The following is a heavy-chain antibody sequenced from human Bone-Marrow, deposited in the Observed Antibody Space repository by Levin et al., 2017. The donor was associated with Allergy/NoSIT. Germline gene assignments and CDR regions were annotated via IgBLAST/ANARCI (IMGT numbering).Heavy chain of an antibody. V-gene: IGHV3-33*01. Sequence: GGSLRLSCAASGFTFSSYGMHWVRQAPGKGLEWVAVIWYDGSNKYYADSVKGRFTISRDNSKNTLYLQMNSLRAEETAVYYCARELGTVAGLGYWGQGTLVTVSS. CDR1: GFTFSSYG. CDR3: ARELGTVAGLGY. D-gene: IGHD6-19*01. J-gene: IGHJ4*02. CDR2: IWYDGSNK.